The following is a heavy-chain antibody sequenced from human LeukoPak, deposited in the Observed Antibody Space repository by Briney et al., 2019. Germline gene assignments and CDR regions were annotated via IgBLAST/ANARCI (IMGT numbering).Heavy chain of an antibody. J-gene: IGHJ6*03. D-gene: IGHD1-1*01. V-gene: IGHV4-30-4*01. CDR3: ARVRRAHGTLYYYYMDV. CDR2: IYYSGST. Sequence: PSETLSLTCTVSGGSISSGDYYWSWIRQPPGKGLEWIGYIYYSGSTYYNPSLKSRVTISVDTSKNQFSLKLSSVTAADTAMFYCARVRRAHGTLYYYYMDVWGKGATVTVSS. CDR1: GGSISSGDYY.